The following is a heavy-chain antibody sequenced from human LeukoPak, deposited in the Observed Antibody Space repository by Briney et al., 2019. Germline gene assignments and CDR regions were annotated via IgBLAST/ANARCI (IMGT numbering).Heavy chain of an antibody. CDR2: ISNSGGTT. CDR1: EFAFSDYY. V-gene: IGHV3-11*04. D-gene: IGHD6-13*01. Sequence: GGSLRLSCAASEFAFSDYYMIWIRQAPGKGLEWVSYISNSGGTTHYVDSVKGRFTISRDSARNSLALQMNSLRVEDTAIYYCARGPRAAAGIYYYYMDVWGKGTTVTVSS. CDR3: ARGPRAAAGIYYYYMDV. J-gene: IGHJ6*03.